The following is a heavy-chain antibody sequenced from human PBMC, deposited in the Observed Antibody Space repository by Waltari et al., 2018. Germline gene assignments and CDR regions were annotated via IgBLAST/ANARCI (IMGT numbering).Heavy chain of an antibody. D-gene: IGHD6-6*01. V-gene: IGHV4-39*07. J-gene: IGHJ5*02. CDR1: GGSISSSSYY. CDR2: INYGGGT. CDR3: ARDRRARPGNWFDP. Sequence: QLQLQESGPGLVKPSETLSLTCTVSGGSISSSSYYWGWIRQPPGKGLDGFGSINYGGGTYYTPSLKGRVTISVDTSKNQFPLRLSSVTAADTAVYNCARDRRARPGNWFDPWGQGTLVTVSS.